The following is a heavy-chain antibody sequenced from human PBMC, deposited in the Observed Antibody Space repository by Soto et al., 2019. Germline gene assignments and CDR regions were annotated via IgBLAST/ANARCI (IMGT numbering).Heavy chain of an antibody. V-gene: IGHV3-23*01. CDR2: ISGSGGST. Sequence: EVQLLESGGGLVQPGGSLTLSCAASGFTFSSYAMSWVRQAPGKGLEWVSAISGSGGSTYYADSVKGRFTISRDNSKNTLYLQMNSLRAEDTAVYYCAKDPDYGDFYGMDVWGQGTTVTVSS. J-gene: IGHJ6*02. CDR1: GFTFSSYA. CDR3: AKDPDYGDFYGMDV. D-gene: IGHD4-17*01.